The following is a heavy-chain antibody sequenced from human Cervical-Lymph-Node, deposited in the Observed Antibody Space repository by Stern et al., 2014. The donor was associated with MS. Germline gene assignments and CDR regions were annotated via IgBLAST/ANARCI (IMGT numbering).Heavy chain of an antibody. CDR2: ISYDGRDK. V-gene: IGHV3-30*04. D-gene: IGHD1-26*01. CDR1: GFVFRRYA. J-gene: IGHJ4*02. CDR3: AKGGSGSYLD. Sequence: VQLEESGGGVVQPGRSLRLSCAASGFVFRRYALHWVRQAPGKGLGWVTLISYDGRDKYYTDSVKSRFTVSRDNSNNTVDLEMNSLRLEDTAVYYCAKGGSGSYLDWGQGSLVTVSS.